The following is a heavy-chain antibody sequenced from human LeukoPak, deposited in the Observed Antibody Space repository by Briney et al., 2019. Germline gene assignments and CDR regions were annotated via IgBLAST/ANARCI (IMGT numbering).Heavy chain of an antibody. D-gene: IGHD4-17*01. CDR3: ARGDFWAPYGDRIYYYYYMDV. V-gene: IGHV4-39*01. J-gene: IGHJ6*03. CDR1: GGSISSNSYY. Sequence: NTSETLSLTCTVSGGSISSNSYYWAWIRQPPGKGLEWIGSIFYRGNTYYNPSLKSRLTISVDTSKNQFSLKLSSVTAADTAVYYCARGDFWAPYGDRIYYYYYMDVWGKGTTVTVSS. CDR2: IFYRGNT.